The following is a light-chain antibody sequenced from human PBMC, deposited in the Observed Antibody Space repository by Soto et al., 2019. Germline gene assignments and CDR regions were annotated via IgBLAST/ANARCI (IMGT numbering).Light chain of an antibody. CDR1: QTLRRTY. Sequence: EIVLMQSPGTLSLSPGERATLSCRASQTLRRTYIAWHQQKPGQAPRVLIYDASKRATGIPDRFSGSGSGTDFSLTISRLEPEDFAVYYCHQYDNAPQTYGQGTKVDLK. CDR2: DAS. V-gene: IGKV3-20*01. J-gene: IGKJ2*01. CDR3: HQYDNAPQT.